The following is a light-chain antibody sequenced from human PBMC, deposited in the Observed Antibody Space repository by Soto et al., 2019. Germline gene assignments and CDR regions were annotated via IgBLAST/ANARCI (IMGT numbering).Light chain of an antibody. V-gene: IGKV3-15*01. Sequence: EIVMTQSPATLSVSPGEGATLSCRASQGISSNLAWYQQKPGQAPRLLIDDASTRAAGIPARFNGGGSGTEFTLTISSLQSEDFALYYCQQFHNWPLSFGGGTKVDIK. CDR1: QGISSN. CDR3: QQFHNWPLS. CDR2: DAS. J-gene: IGKJ4*01.